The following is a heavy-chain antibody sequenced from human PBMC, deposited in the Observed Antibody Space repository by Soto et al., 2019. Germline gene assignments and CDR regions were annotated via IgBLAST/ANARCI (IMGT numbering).Heavy chain of an antibody. CDR3: ARKSLSNFNWFDP. V-gene: IGHV1-18*01. CDR2: INADYGNT. J-gene: IGHJ5*02. Sequence: NWVRQAPGQGLEWMGWINADYGNTNYEQKFQGRVTMTTDTSTNTAYMELRSLRSDDTAVYYCARKSLSNFNWFDPWGQGTLVTVSS. D-gene: IGHD4-4*01.